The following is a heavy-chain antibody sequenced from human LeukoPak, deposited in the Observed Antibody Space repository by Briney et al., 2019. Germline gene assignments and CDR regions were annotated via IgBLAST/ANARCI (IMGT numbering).Heavy chain of an antibody. D-gene: IGHD6-19*01. CDR2: ISSSSSYI. Sequence: PGGSLRLSCAASGFTFSSYSMNWVRQAPGKGLEWVSSISSSSSYIYYADSVKGRFTIPRDNAKNSLYLQMNSLSAEDTAVYYCARAGIAVAGGNWFAPWGQGTLVTVSS. CDR3: ARAGIAVAGGNWFAP. CDR1: GFTFSSYS. V-gene: IGHV3-21*01. J-gene: IGHJ5*02.